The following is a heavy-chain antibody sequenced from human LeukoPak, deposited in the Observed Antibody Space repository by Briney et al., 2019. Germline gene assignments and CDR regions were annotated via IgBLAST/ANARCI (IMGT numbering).Heavy chain of an antibody. CDR3: ARDLRLYSYGHWYFDL. V-gene: IGHV4-39*07. CDR1: GGSISSSSYY. D-gene: IGHD5-18*01. Sequence: ASETLSLTCTVSGGSISSSSYYWGWIRQPPGKGLEWIGSIYYSGSTYYNPSLKSRVTISVDTSKNQFSLKLSSVTAADTAVYYCARDLRLYSYGHWYFDLWGRGTLVTVSS. J-gene: IGHJ2*01. CDR2: IYYSGST.